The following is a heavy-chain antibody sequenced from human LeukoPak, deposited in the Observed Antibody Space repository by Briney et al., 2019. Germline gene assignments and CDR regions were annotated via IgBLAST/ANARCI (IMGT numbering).Heavy chain of an antibody. CDR3: AGESFDI. J-gene: IGHJ3*02. V-gene: IGHV3-30*04. CDR2: ISKDGSNN. Sequence: GGYLRLSCAASGFAFSSFAMDWVRQAPGKGLEWVAVISKDGSNNNYADSVKGRFTISRDNSKNALYLQMNSLRAEDSAVYYCAGESFDIWGQGTTVTVSS. CDR1: GFAFSSFA.